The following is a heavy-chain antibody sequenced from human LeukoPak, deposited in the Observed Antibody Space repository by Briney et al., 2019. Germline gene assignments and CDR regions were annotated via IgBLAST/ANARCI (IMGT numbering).Heavy chain of an antibody. CDR3: ARGYCSGGGCYSVENWFDP. D-gene: IGHD2-15*01. CDR1: GYTFTGYY. J-gene: IGHJ5*02. CDR2: INPNSGGT. Sequence: ASVKVSCKASGYTFTGYYIFWVRQAPGQGLKWMGRINPNSGGTQYVQEFQGRVTMTRDTSISTAYMELSRLRSDDTAVYYCARGYCSGGGCYSVENWFDPWGQGTLVTVSS. V-gene: IGHV1-2*06.